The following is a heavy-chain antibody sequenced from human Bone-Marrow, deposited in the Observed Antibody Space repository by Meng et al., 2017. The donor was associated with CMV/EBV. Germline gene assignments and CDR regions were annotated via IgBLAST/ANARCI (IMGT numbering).Heavy chain of an antibody. CDR2: IRYDGSNK. CDR3: AKDRFLEWLLGSYFDY. J-gene: IGHJ4*02. D-gene: IGHD3-3*01. CDR1: GFTFSSYW. Sequence: GGSLRLSCAASGFTFSSYWMHWVRQAPGKGLVWVAFIRYDGSNKYYADSVKGRFTISRDNSKNTLYLQMNSLRAEDTAVYYCAKDRFLEWLLGSYFDYWGQGTLVTVSS. V-gene: IGHV3-30*02.